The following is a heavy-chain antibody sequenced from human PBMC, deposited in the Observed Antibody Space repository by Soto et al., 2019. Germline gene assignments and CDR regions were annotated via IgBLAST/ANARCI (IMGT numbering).Heavy chain of an antibody. CDR3: ASLSSTSRYSYYMDV. J-gene: IGHJ6*03. V-gene: IGHV4-39*02. Sequence: QLQLQESGPGLVKPSETLSLTCTVSGGSISSSSYYWGWIRQPPGKGLEWIGSIYYSGSTYYNPSLKSRVTISVDTSKNHLSLKLSSVTAADTAVYYCASLSSTSRYSYYMDVWGKGTTVTVSS. D-gene: IGHD2-2*01. CDR2: IYYSGST. CDR1: GGSISSSSYY.